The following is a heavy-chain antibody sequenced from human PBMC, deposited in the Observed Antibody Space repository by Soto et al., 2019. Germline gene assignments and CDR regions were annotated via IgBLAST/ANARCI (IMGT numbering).Heavy chain of an antibody. CDR1: GGSISSYY. D-gene: IGHD6-13*01. V-gene: IGHV4-59*01. CDR2: IYYSGST. CDR3: ARAGIAAHSGWFDP. Sequence: SETLSLTCTVSGGSISSYYWSWIRQPPGKGLEWIGYIYYSGSTNHNPSLKSRVTISVDTSKNQCSLKLSSVTAADTAVYYCARAGIAAHSGWFDPWGQGTLVTVSS. J-gene: IGHJ5*02.